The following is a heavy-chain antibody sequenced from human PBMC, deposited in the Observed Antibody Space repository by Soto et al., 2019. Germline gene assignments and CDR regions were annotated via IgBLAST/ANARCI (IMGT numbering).Heavy chain of an antibody. Sequence: QVQLVESGGGVVQPGRSLRLSCAASGFTFSSYAMHWVRQAPGKGLEWVAVISYDGSNKYYADSVKGRFTISRDNSKNTLYLQMNSLRAEDTAVYYCARDFIGDYFDYWGQGTLVTVSS. CDR2: ISYDGSNK. CDR3: ARDFIGDYFDY. CDR1: GFTFSSYA. J-gene: IGHJ4*02. V-gene: IGHV3-30-3*01. D-gene: IGHD3-3*01.